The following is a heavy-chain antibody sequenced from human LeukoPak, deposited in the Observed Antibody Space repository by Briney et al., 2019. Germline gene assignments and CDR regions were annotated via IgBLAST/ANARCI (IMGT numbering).Heavy chain of an antibody. D-gene: IGHD3-10*01. J-gene: IGHJ4*02. V-gene: IGHV3-48*01. CDR1: GFTLSSYS. CDR2: ISSSSSTI. CDR3: ARDRGVRGP. Sequence: GGSLRLPCAASGFTLSSYSMNWVRQAPGKGLEWVSYISSSSSTIYYADSVKGRFTISRDNAKNSLYLQMNSLRAEDTAVYYCARDRGVRGPWGQGTLVTVSS.